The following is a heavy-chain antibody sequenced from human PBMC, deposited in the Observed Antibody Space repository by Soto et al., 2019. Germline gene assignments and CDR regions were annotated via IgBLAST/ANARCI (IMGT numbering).Heavy chain of an antibody. V-gene: IGHV4-34*01. CDR3: ARKFGGLRSWFDP. Sequence: SETLSLTCAVYGGSFSGYYWSWIRQPPGKGLEWIGEINHSGSTNYNPSLKSRVTISVDTSKNQFSLKLTSVTAADTAIYYCARKFGGLRSWFDPWGQGTLVTVSS. D-gene: IGHD2-15*01. CDR2: INHSGST. CDR1: GGSFSGYY. J-gene: IGHJ5*02.